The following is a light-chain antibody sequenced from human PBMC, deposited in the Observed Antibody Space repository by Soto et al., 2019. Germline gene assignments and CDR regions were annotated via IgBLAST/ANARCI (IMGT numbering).Light chain of an antibody. CDR1: QSVSRF. CDR3: HQRSDSPIT. V-gene: IGKV3-11*01. J-gene: IGKJ5*01. Sequence: EIVLTQSPATLSLSPGERATLSCRASQSVSRFFAWYQQRPGQAPRLLIYGSSNRATGIPARFSGSGSGTDFTLTISSLAPEDSAVYYCHQRSDSPITFGQGTRLEIK. CDR2: GSS.